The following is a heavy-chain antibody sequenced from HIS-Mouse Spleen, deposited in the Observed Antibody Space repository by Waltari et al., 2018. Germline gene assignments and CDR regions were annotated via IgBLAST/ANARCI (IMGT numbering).Heavy chain of an antibody. D-gene: IGHD6-13*01. J-gene: IGHJ2*01. CDR2: VYYSGST. Sequence: QLQLQESGPGLVKPSETLSLTCTVSGGSISSSSYYWGWIRQPPGKGLEWIGSVYYSGSTHYNPSLKSRLTISVDTSKNQFSLKLSSVTAADTAVYYCAREIPYSSSWYDWYFDLWGRGTLVTVSS. V-gene: IGHV4-39*07. CDR1: GGSISSSSYY. CDR3: AREIPYSSSWYDWYFDL.